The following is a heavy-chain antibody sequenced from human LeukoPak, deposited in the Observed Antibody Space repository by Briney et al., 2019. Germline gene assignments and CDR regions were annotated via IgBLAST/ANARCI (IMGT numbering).Heavy chain of an antibody. J-gene: IGHJ5*02. D-gene: IGHD2-2*01. CDR1: GGSFSGYY. CDR3: ARAQSQSGVVVPAAPGPFNWFDP. V-gene: IGHV4-34*01. Sequence: KPSETLSLTCAVYGGSFSGYYWSWIRQPPGKGLEWIGEINHSGSTNYNPSLKSRVTISVDTAKNQFSLKLSSVTAADTAVYYCARAQSQSGVVVPAAPGPFNWFDPWGQGTLVTASS. CDR2: INHSGST.